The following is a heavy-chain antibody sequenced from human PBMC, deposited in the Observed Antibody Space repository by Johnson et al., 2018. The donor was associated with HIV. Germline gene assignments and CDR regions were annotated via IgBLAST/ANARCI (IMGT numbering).Heavy chain of an antibody. CDR2: IYSGGST. J-gene: IGHJ3*02. Sequence: HVQLVESGGGVVQPGRSLRLSCAASGFPFSTYAMHWVRQAPGKGLEWVSVIYSGGSTYYADSVKGRFTISRDHSENTLYLQMDSLRAEDTAVYYCAREQGSGSYSIHAFDIWGQGTMVTVSS. V-gene: IGHV3-30*14. CDR3: AREQGSGSYSIHAFDI. D-gene: IGHD1-26*01. CDR1: GFPFSTYA.